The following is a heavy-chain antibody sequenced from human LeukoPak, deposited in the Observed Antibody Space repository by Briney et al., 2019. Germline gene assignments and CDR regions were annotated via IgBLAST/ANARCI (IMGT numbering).Heavy chain of an antibody. J-gene: IGHJ4*02. V-gene: IGHV1-2*06. CDR1: GYTFTGYY. CDR2: INPNSGGT. CDR3: ARGLELRPDYFDY. D-gene: IGHD1-7*01. Sequence: ASVKVSCKASGYTFTGYYMHWVRQAPGQGLEWMGRINPNSGGTNYAQKFQGRVTMTRDTSISTAYMELSSLRSEDTAVYYCARGLELRPDYFDYWGQGTLVTVSS.